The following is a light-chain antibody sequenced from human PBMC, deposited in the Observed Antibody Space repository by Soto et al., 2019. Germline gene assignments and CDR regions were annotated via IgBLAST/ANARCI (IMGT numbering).Light chain of an antibody. CDR3: MQALQTRT. V-gene: IGKV2-28*01. Sequence: DTVMTQSPLSLPVTPGEPASISCKSSQSLLHSNGYYYLDWYLQKPGQSPQLLIYLGSNRASGVPDRFSGSGSGTDFTLKISRVEAEDVGVYYCMQALQTRTFGQGTKVEIK. CDR1: QSLLHSNGYYY. J-gene: IGKJ1*01. CDR2: LGS.